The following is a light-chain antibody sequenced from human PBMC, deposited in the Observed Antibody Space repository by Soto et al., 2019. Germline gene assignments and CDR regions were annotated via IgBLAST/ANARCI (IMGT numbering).Light chain of an antibody. Sequence: EVVLTQSPGTLSLSPGERATLSCRASQSVDSRFFAWYQQKPGQAPRLVVYGGSSRATGIPDRFSGSGSGTDFTLTISSLQPEDFATYYCQQLTNFRFTFGQGTKLDIK. CDR1: QSVDSRF. V-gene: IGKV3-20*01. CDR3: QQLTNFRFT. J-gene: IGKJ2*01. CDR2: GGS.